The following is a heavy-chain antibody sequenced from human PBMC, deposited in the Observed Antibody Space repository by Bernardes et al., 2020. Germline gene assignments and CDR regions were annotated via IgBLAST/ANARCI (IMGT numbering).Heavy chain of an antibody. J-gene: IGHJ6*02. CDR3: AKVSYDSSGYYYYGMDV. CDR2: ISGSGGST. V-gene: IGHV3-23*01. Sequence: GGSLRLSCAASGFTFSSYAMSWVRQAPGKGLEWVSAISGSGGSTYYADSVKGRFTISRDNSKNTLYLQMNSLRAEDTAVYYCAKVSYDSSGYYYYGMDVWGQGTTVTVSS. D-gene: IGHD3-22*01. CDR1: GFTFSSYA.